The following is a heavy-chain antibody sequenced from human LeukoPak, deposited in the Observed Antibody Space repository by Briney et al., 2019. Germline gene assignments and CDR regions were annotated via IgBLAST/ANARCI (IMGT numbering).Heavy chain of an antibody. J-gene: IGHJ4*02. V-gene: IGHV4-59*01. CDR1: GGSISSYY. Sequence: SETLSLTCTVSGGSISSYYWSCIRQSPGKGLEWIGYIYSGGSTNYKPSRKSRVTISVDTSKKQFSLNLSSVTAADTAVSYCARGRDWGRNFDYWGQGTLVTVSS. D-gene: IGHD7-27*01. CDR3: ARGRDWGRNFDY. CDR2: IYSGGST.